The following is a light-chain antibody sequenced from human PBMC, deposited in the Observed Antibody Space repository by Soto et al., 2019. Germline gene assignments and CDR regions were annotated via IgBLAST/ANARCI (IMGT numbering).Light chain of an antibody. CDR2: DAT. CDR3: LLSYSGARPVV. V-gene: IGLV7-46*01. J-gene: IGLJ2*01. Sequence: QAVVTQEPSLTVSPGGTVTLTCGSSTGAVTSDHYPYWFQQRPGQAPRTLIYDATNRHSWTPARFSGSLLGGKAALTLSGAQPEDEAEYYCLLSYSGARPVVFGGGTQLTVL. CDR1: TGAVTSDHY.